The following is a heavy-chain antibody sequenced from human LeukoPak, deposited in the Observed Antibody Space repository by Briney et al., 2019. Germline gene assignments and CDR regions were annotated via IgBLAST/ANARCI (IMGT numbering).Heavy chain of an antibody. J-gene: IGHJ4*02. V-gene: IGHV4-59*01. CDR1: GGSISSYY. Sequence: SETLSLTCTVSGGSISSYYWSWIRQPPGKGLEWIGYIYYSGSTNYNPSLKSRVTISVDTSKNQFPLKLSSVTAADTAVYYCARGFGELSLYYFDYWGQGTLVTVSS. CDR2: IYYSGST. D-gene: IGHD3-10*01. CDR3: ARGFGELSLYYFDY.